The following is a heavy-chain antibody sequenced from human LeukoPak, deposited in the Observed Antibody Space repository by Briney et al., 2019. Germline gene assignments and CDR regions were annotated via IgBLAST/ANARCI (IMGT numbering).Heavy chain of an antibody. CDR2: ISAYNGNT. V-gene: IGHV1-18*01. J-gene: IGHJ4*02. CDR3: ARASYCSDGSCYSDY. D-gene: IGHD2-15*01. Sequence: ASVKVSCKASGYTXTSYSISWVRQAPGQGLEWMEWISAYNGNTIYAQKVKGRVTMTTDTSTSTAYMELRSLKSDDTAVYYCARASYCSDGSCYSDYWGQGTLVTVSS. CDR1: GYTXTSYS.